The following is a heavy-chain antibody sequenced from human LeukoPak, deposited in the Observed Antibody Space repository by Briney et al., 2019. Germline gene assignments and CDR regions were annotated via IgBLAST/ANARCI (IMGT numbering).Heavy chain of an antibody. CDR2: ISDSGGRT. CDR3: AKRGVVIRVILVGFHKEAQYFDS. Sequence: GGSLRLSCAASGFTFSSYWMSWVRQAPGKGLEWVAGISDSGGRTNYADSVKGRFTISRDNPKNTLYLQMNSLRAEDTAVYFCAKRGVVIRVILVGFHKEAQYFDSWGQGALVTVSS. V-gene: IGHV3-23*01. J-gene: IGHJ4*02. CDR1: GFTFSSYW. D-gene: IGHD3-22*01.